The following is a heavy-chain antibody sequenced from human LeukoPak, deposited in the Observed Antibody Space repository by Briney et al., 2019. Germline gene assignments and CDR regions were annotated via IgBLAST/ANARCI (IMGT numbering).Heavy chain of an antibody. V-gene: IGHV1-24*01. Sequence: ASVKVSCKVSGYTLTELSMHWVRQAPGKGLEWMGGFDPEDGETIYAQKFQGRVTMTEDTSTDTAYMELSSLRPEDTAVYYCATEVSPYYDFWSGYYMDVWGKGTTVTVSS. J-gene: IGHJ6*03. D-gene: IGHD3-3*01. CDR1: GYTLTELS. CDR3: ATEVSPYYDFWSGYYMDV. CDR2: FDPEDGET.